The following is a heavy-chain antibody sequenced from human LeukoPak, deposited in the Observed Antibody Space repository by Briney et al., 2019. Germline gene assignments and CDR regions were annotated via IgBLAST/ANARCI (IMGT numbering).Heavy chain of an antibody. CDR3: ARGGTRYNWNYLKSDAFDI. CDR1: GGSFSGYY. V-gene: IGHV4-34*01. D-gene: IGHD1-7*01. Sequence: PSETLSLTCAVYGGSFSGYYWSWIRQPPGKGLEWIGEINHSGSTNYNPSLKSRVTISVDTSKNQFSLKLSSVTAADTAVYYCARGGTRYNWNYLKSDAFDIWGQGTMVTVSS. CDR2: INHSGST. J-gene: IGHJ3*02.